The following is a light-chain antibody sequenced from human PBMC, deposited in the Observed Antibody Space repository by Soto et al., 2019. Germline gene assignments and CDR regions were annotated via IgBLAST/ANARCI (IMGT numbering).Light chain of an antibody. CDR3: SSYTSGSPRVV. V-gene: IGLV2-14*03. CDR1: SSDVGGYNY. Sequence: QSALTQPASVSGSPGQSITISCTGTSSDVGGYNYVSWYQQHPGKAPKVMIYDVSKRPSGISNRFSGSKSGNTASLTISGLQVEDEADYYCSSYTSGSPRVVFGGGTQLTVL. J-gene: IGLJ2*01. CDR2: DVS.